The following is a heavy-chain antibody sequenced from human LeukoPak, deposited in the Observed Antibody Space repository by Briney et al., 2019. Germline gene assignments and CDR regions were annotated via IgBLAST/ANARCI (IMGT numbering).Heavy chain of an antibody. CDR3: GRGGKVEQLVLAR. D-gene: IGHD6-13*01. CDR1: GGSFSGYY. J-gene: IGHJ4*02. Sequence: SETLSLTCAVYGGSFSGYYWSWIRQPPGKGLEWIGEINHSGSTNYNPSLKSRATISVDTSKNQFSLKLSSVTAADTAVYYCGRGGKVEQLVLARWGQGSLVTVSS. CDR2: INHSGST. V-gene: IGHV4-34*01.